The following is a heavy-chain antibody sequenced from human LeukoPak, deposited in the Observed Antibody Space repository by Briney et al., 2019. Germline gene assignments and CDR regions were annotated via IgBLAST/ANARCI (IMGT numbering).Heavy chain of an antibody. CDR3: ARVRVVADLDY. Sequence: GGSLRLSCAASGFTFSSYAMHWVRQAPGKGLEWVAVISYDGSNKYYADSVKGRFTISRDNSKNTLYLQMNSLRAEDTAVYYCARVRVVADLDYWGQGTLVTVSS. CDR2: ISYDGSNK. D-gene: IGHD3-22*01. J-gene: IGHJ4*02. CDR1: GFTFSSYA. V-gene: IGHV3-30-3*01.